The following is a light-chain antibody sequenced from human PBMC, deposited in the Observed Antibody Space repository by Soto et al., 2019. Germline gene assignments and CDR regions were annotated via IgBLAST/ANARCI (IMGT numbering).Light chain of an antibody. CDR3: SSYTSSSTLG. Sequence: QSVLTQPASVSGSPGQSITISCNGTSSDVGGYNYVSWYQQHPGKAPKLMIYDVSNRPSGVSNRFSGSKSGNTASLTISGLQAEDEADYYCSSYTSSSTLGFGTGTKLTVL. CDR2: DVS. V-gene: IGLV2-14*01. J-gene: IGLJ1*01. CDR1: SSDVGGYNY.